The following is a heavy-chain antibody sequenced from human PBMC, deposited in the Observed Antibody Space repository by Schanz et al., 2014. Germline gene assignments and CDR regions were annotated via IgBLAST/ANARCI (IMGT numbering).Heavy chain of an antibody. D-gene: IGHD4-17*01. CDR3: VRDTDYHFDY. V-gene: IGHV3-33*01. Sequence: VQLVEYGGGLVQPGRSLRLSCAASGFSFDKYGMHWVRQAPGKGLEWVGVIWYDGSKTYYADSVKGRFTISRDNAKNALYLQMNSLRAEDTAVYYCVRDTDYHFDYWGQGTLVTVSS. CDR2: IWYDGSKT. CDR1: GFSFDKYG. J-gene: IGHJ4*02.